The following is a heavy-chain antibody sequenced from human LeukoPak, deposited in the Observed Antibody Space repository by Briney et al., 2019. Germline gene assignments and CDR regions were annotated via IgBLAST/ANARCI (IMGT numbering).Heavy chain of an antibody. Sequence: HPGGSLRLSCAASGFTFSNYGMHWVRQAPGKGLEWVAVIWYDGSNKYYADSVKGRFTISRDNSKNTLYLQMNSLRAEDTAVYFCAKQSAGSAAWYSLHYDFWGQGTLVTVSS. CDR2: IWYDGSNK. CDR3: AKQSAGSAAWYSLHYDF. J-gene: IGHJ4*02. D-gene: IGHD6-13*01. V-gene: IGHV3-33*06. CDR1: GFTFSNYG.